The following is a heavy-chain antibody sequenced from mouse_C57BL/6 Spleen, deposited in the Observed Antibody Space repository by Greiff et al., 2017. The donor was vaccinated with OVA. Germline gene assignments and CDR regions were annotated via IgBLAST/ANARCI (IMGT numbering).Heavy chain of an antibody. CDR3: ARRYGYDEPWFTY. CDR2: IDPSDSYT. J-gene: IGHJ3*01. CDR1: GYTFTSYW. V-gene: IGHV1-50*01. Sequence: QVQLQQSGAELVKPGASVKLSCKASGYTFTSYWMQWVKQRPGQGLEWIGEIDPSDSYTKYNQKFKGKAKLTVDTSSSTAYLQLSSLTSEDSAVYYCARRYGYDEPWFTYWGQGNLVTVSA. D-gene: IGHD2-2*01.